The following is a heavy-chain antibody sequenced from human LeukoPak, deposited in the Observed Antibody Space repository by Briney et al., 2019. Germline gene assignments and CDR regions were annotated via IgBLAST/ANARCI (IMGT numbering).Heavy chain of an antibody. J-gene: IGHJ4*02. CDR3: ARDRLGTYYYDT. CDR1: GGSISSGGYY. D-gene: IGHD3-22*01. CDR2: IYYSGST. V-gene: IGHV4-31*03. Sequence: TLSLTCTVSGGSISSGGYYWRWIRQHPGKGLEWIGYIYYSGSTYYNPSLKSRVTISVDTSKNPFSLNLSSVTAADTAVYYCARDRLGTYYYDTWGQGTLVTVSS.